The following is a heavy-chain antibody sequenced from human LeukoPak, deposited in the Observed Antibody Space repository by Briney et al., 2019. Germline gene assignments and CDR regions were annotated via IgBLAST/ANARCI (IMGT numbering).Heavy chain of an antibody. CDR3: AKGRYSSSWYHFDY. Sequence: PGGSLRLSCAASGFTFSSYAMSWVRQAPGKGLEWVSAISGSGGSTYYADSVKGRFTISRDNSKNTLYLQMNSLRPEDTAVYYCAKGRYSSSWYHFDYWGQGTLVTVSS. D-gene: IGHD6-13*01. CDR1: GFTFSSYA. V-gene: IGHV3-23*01. J-gene: IGHJ4*02. CDR2: ISGSGGST.